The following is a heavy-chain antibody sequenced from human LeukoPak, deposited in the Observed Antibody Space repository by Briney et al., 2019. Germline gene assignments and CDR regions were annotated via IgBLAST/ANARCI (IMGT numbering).Heavy chain of an antibody. Sequence: QPGGSLRLSCAASGFTLSSYAMSWVRQAPGKGLEWVSAISASGGSTYYADSVKGRFTISRDNSKNTLFLQMNSLRVEDTAVYYCAKGSRTSSYTGADFWGQGTLVTVSS. D-gene: IGHD2-2*02. V-gene: IGHV3-23*01. J-gene: IGHJ4*02. CDR3: AKGSRTSSYTGADF. CDR1: GFTLSSYA. CDR2: ISASGGST.